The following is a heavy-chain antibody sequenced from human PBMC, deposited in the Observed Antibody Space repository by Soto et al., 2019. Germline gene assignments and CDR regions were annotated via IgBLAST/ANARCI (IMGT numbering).Heavy chain of an antibody. CDR2: IIPIFGTA. CDR1: GGTFSSYA. CDR3: ARNAARYVAARAYFDY. J-gene: IGHJ4*02. Sequence: QVQLAQSGAEVKKPGSSVKVSCKASGGTFSSYAISWVRQAPGQGLEWMGGIIPIFGTANYAQKFQGRVTITADESTSTAYMELSSLRSEDTAVYYCARNAARYVAARAYFDYWGQGTLVTVSS. V-gene: IGHV1-69*01. D-gene: IGHD6-6*01.